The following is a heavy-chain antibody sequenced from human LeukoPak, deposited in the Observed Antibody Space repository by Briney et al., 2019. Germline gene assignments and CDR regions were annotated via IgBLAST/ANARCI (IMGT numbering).Heavy chain of an antibody. D-gene: IGHD6-19*01. V-gene: IGHV3-7*01. CDR3: ARGLGSSGWYIFLQYGFKFDY. CDR1: GFTFSSYW. CDR2: IKQDGSEK. Sequence: QPGGSLRLSCAASGFTFSSYWMSWVRQAPGKGLEWVANIKQDGSEKYYVDSVKGRFTISRDNAKNSLYLQMDSLRAEDTAVYYCARGLGSSGWYIFLQYGFKFDYWGQGTLVTVSS. J-gene: IGHJ4*02.